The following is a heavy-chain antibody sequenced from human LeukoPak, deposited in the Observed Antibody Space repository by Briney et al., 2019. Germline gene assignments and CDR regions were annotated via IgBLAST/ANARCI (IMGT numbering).Heavy chain of an antibody. D-gene: IGHD1-14*01. CDR1: GGSISSYY. Sequence: SESLSLTCTVSGGSISSYYWSWIRQPPGKGLEWIGYIYYSGNTNYNPSLKSRVAISVDTSKNQFSLKLSSVTAADTAVYYCARGYGHGDYWGQGTLVTVSS. CDR3: ARGYGHGDY. V-gene: IGHV4-59*01. CDR2: IYYSGNT. J-gene: IGHJ4*02.